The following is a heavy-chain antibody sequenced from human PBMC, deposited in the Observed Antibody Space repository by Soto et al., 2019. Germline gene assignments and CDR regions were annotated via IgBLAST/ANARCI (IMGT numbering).Heavy chain of an antibody. J-gene: IGHJ4*02. V-gene: IGHV4-59*01. D-gene: IGHD1-26*01. CDR3: ARGEWVWAY. Sequence: QVQLQESGPGLVKPSETLSLTCTVSGGSISSYYWSWIRQPPGKGLEWIGYIYYSGSTNYNPSLKSRVTISVDTSKNQFSLKLSSVTAADTAVYYCARGEWVWAYWGQGTLVTVSS. CDR1: GGSISSYY. CDR2: IYYSGST.